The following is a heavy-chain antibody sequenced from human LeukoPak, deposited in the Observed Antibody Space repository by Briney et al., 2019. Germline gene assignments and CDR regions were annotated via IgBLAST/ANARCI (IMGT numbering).Heavy chain of an antibody. CDR3: ARDARTTALY. J-gene: IGHJ4*02. V-gene: IGHV1-2*02. CDR2: INPNSGGT. D-gene: IGHD1-14*01. Sequence: ASVKVSCKASGYTFTDYYIHWVRQAPGEGLEWMGWINPNSGGTKYAQKFQGRVTMTRDTSITTAFMELSRLRSDDTAVFYCARDARTTALYWGQGTLVTVPS. CDR1: GYTFTDYY.